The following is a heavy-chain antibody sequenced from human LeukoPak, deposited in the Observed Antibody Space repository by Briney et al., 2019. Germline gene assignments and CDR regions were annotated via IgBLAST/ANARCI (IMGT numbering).Heavy chain of an antibody. Sequence: GGSLRLSCAASGFTFSNYWMSWVRQAPGKGLEWVANIKQDGSEKYYVDSVKGRFTISRDNAKNSLYLQMNSLRAEDTAVYYCARVAYRGSKWDFQHWGQGTLVTVSS. D-gene: IGHD1-26*01. CDR1: GFTFSNYW. J-gene: IGHJ1*01. CDR2: IKQDGSEK. CDR3: ARVAYRGSKWDFQH. V-gene: IGHV3-7*01.